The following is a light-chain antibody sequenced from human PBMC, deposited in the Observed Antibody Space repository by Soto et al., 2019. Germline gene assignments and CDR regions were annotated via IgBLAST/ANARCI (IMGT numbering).Light chain of an antibody. Sequence: EIVLTQSPSTLSLSPGERATLSCRASQSVSSYLAWYQQKPGQAPRLLIYGASSRATGIPARFSGSGSGTEFTLTISSLQSEDFAVYFCQYYDSFRTFGQGTKVDIK. CDR3: QYYDSFRT. CDR1: QSVSSY. V-gene: IGKV3D-15*01. J-gene: IGKJ1*01. CDR2: GAS.